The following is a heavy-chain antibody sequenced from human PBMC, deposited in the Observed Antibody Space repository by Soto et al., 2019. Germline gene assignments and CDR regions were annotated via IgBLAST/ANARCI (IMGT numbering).Heavy chain of an antibody. CDR1: GFTLSGYA. CDR2: ISSNGVGT. CDR3: ARRARPDFYYMDV. Sequence: EVQLAESGGCLAQPGGSLRLSCAASGFTLSGYAMDWVRQAPGKGLEYVSGISSNGVGTYYANSVQGRFTISRDNSKNKVYLQMGSLSPEDMAVYYCARRARPDFYYMDVWGKGTTVTVS. D-gene: IGHD6-6*01. V-gene: IGHV3-64*01. J-gene: IGHJ6*03.